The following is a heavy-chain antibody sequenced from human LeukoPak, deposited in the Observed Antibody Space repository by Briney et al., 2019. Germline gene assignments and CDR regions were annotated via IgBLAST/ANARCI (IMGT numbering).Heavy chain of an antibody. D-gene: IGHD6-6*01. CDR3: ARGDLRSSSSPSSRKNWFDP. CDR1: GGSFSGYY. CDR2: INHSGST. Sequence: SETLSLTCAVYGGSFSGYYWSWIRQPPGKGLEWIGEINHSGSTNYNPSLKSRVTISVDTSKNQFSLKLSSVTAADTAVYYCARGDLRSSSSPSSRKNWFDPWGQGTLVTVSS. V-gene: IGHV4-34*01. J-gene: IGHJ5*02.